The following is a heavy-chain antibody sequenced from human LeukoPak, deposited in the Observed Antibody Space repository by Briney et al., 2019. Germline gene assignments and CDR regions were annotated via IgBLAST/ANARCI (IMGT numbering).Heavy chain of an antibody. V-gene: IGHV3-23*01. CDR3: AKDYDFWSGYLDY. Sequence: GGSLRLPCAASGFTFSSYAMSWVRQAPGKGLEWVSAISGSGGSTYYADSVKGRFTISRDNSKNTLYLQMNSLRAEDTAVYYCAKDYDFWSGYLDYWGQGTLVTVPS. CDR1: GFTFSSYA. D-gene: IGHD3-3*01. J-gene: IGHJ4*02. CDR2: ISGSGGST.